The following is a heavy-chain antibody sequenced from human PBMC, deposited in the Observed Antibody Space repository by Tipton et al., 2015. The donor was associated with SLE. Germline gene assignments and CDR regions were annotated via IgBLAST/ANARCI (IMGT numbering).Heavy chain of an antibody. V-gene: IGHV1-2*04. D-gene: IGHD6-6*01. J-gene: IGHJ3*02. Sequence: QSGPEVKKPGASVKVSCKASGYTFTAYYMHWVRQAPGQGLEWMGWINPNSGDTNYAQKFQGWVTMTRDTSISTAYMELSRLRSDDTAVYYCARQMYSTSSQAFDIWGQGTMVTVTS. CDR2: INPNSGDT. CDR3: ARQMYSTSSQAFDI. CDR1: GYTFTAYY.